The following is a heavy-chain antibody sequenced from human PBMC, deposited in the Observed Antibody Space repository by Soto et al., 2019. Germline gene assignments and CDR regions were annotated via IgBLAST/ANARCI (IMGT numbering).Heavy chain of an antibody. CDR1: GGTFSSYA. CDR2: IIPIFGTA. J-gene: IGHJ4*02. D-gene: IGHD5-18*01. CDR3: ARGRGVQLWLSAYPRPYYFDY. V-gene: IGHV1-69*13. Sequence: SVKVSCKASGGTFSSYAISWVRQAPGQGLEWMGGIIPIFGTANYAQKFQGRVTITADESTSTAYMELSSLRSEDTAVYYCARGRGVQLWLSAYPRPYYFDYWGQGTLVTVSS.